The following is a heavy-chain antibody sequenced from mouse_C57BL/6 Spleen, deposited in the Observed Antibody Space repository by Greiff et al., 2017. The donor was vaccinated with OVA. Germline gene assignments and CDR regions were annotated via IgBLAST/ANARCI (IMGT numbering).Heavy chain of an antibody. J-gene: IGHJ4*01. CDR1: GYSITSGYY. D-gene: IGHD2-12*01. CDR3: ARDHVTRDYAMDY. CDR2: ISYDGSN. V-gene: IGHV3-6*01. Sequence: ESGPGLVKPSQSLSLTCSVTGYSITSGYYWNWIRQFPGNKLEWMGYISYDGSNNYNPSLKNRISITRDTSKNQFFLKLNSVTTEDTATYYCARDHVTRDYAMDYWGQGTSVTVSS.